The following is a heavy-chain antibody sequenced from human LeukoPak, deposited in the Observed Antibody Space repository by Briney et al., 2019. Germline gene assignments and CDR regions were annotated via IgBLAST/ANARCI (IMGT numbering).Heavy chain of an antibody. J-gene: IGHJ4*02. D-gene: IGHD3-3*01. V-gene: IGHV1-46*01. CDR1: GYAFTSYH. CDR2: IIPSSGST. Sequence: ASVKVSCKASGYAFTSYHIHWMRQAPGQGLGWMGIIIPSSGSTTYAQKFQGRVTMTEDTSTDTAYMELSSLRSEDTAVYYCATESMIFGVVIAYWGQGTLVTVSS. CDR3: ATESMIFGVVIAY.